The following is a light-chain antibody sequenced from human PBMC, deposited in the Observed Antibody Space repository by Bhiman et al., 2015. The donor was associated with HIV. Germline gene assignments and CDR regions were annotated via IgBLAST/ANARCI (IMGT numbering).Light chain of an antibody. Sequence: QSVLTQPPSVSAAPGQKVTISCSGSSSNIGNNYVSWYQQLPGTAPKLLIYENTKRPSGIPDRFSGSKSGTSATLGITGLQTGDEADYYCATWDSSLSAEVFGGGTKLTVL. J-gene: IGLJ2*01. CDR2: ENT. V-gene: IGLV1-51*02. CDR1: SSNIGNNY. CDR3: ATWDSSLSAEV.